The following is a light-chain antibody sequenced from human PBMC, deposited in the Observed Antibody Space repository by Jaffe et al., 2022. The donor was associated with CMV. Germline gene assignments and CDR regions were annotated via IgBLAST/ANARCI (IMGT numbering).Light chain of an antibody. Sequence: EIVLTQSPGTLSLSPGERATLSCRASQSVRRSSLAWYQQKPGQAPRLLIFGASSRTTGLPDRFSGSGSGTDFTLTISRLEPEDFAVYYCQQYGTSPPYTFGQGTKLEIK. V-gene: IGKV3-20*01. CDR2: GAS. CDR1: QSVRRSS. J-gene: IGKJ2*01. CDR3: QQYGTSPPYT.